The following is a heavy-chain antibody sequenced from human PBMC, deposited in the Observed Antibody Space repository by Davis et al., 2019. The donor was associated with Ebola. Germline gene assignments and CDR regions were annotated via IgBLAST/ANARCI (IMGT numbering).Heavy chain of an antibody. CDR2: IKQDGSEK. CDR3: ARADSSFTDYYYYGMDV. D-gene: IGHD6-6*01. CDR1: GFTFSSYW. V-gene: IGHV3-7*04. Sequence: GESMKISCAASGFTFSSYWMSWVRQAPGKGLEWVANIKQDGSEKYYVDSVKGRFTISRDNAKNSLYLQMNSLRAEDTAVYYCARADSSFTDYYYYGMDVWGQGTTVTVSS. J-gene: IGHJ6*02.